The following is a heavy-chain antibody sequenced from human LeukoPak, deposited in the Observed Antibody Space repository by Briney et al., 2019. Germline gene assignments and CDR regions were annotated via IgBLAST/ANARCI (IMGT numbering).Heavy chain of an antibody. CDR2: IIPIFGTA. V-gene: IGHV1-69*01. CDR1: LGTFCSYA. CDR3: ARAIVVMTASDAFDI. J-gene: IGHJ3*02. Sequence: SSMPSLGTFCSYAISSGPQAPGQGPEWMGGIIPIFGTANYAQKFQGRVTITADESTSTAYMELSSLRSEDTAVYYCARAIVVMTASDAFDIWGQGTMVTVSS. D-gene: IGHD2-21*02.